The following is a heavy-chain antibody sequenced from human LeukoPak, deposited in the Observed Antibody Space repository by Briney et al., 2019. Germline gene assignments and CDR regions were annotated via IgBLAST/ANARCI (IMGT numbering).Heavy chain of an antibody. Sequence: PSETLSLTCTVPGDSISNYYCNWIRQSPGKGLEWLGYIHNSGGTKYNPSLNSRVSISVDTSRNQFSLKLSSVTAADTAVYYCATGIGWLLLYRGQGTLVTVSS. CDR3: ATGIGWLLLY. D-gene: IGHD3-22*01. J-gene: IGHJ4*02. V-gene: IGHV4-59*01. CDR2: IHNSGGT. CDR1: GDSISNYY.